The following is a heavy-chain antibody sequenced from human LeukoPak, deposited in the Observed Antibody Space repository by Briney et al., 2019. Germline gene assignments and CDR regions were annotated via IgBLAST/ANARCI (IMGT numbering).Heavy chain of an antibody. Sequence: ASVKVSCKASGYTFTSYDINWVRRATGQGLEWMGWMNPNSGNTGYAQKFQGRVTMTRNTSISTAYMELSSLRSEDTAVYYCATIPLPGRPASDDAFDIWGQGTMVTVSS. J-gene: IGHJ3*02. CDR1: GYTFTSYD. CDR3: ATIPLPGRPASDDAFDI. D-gene: IGHD7-27*01. CDR2: MNPNSGNT. V-gene: IGHV1-8*01.